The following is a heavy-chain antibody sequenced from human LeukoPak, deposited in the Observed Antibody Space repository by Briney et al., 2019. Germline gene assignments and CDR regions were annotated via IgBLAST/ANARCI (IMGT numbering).Heavy chain of an antibody. CDR1: GGSISSSSYY. CDR3: ARHRIAAAGTFDY. D-gene: IGHD6-13*01. V-gene: IGHV4-39*01. J-gene: IGHJ4*02. CDR2: IYYSGST. Sequence: SETLSLTCTVSGGSISSSSYYWGWIRQPPGKGLEWIGSIYYSGSTYYNPSLKSRVTISVDTSKNQFSLKLSSVTAADTAVYYCARHRIAAAGTFDYWGQGTLVTASS.